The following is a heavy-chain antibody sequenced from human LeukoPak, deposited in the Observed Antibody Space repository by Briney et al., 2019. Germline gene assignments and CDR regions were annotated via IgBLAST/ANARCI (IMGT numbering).Heavy chain of an antibody. J-gene: IGHJ6*03. CDR1: GGTFSSYA. CDR3: ARVRYNWNDVGYMDV. CDR2: INPNSGGT. D-gene: IGHD1-1*01. Sequence: GSSVKVSCKASGGTFSSYAISWVRQAPGQGLEWMGWINPNSGGTNYAQKFQGRVTMTRDTSISTAYMELSRLRSDDTAVYYCARVRYNWNDVGYMDVWGKGTTVTVPS. V-gene: IGHV1-2*02.